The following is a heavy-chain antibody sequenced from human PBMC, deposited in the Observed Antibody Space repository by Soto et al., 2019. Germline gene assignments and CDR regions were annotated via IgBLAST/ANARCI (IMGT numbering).Heavy chain of an antibody. J-gene: IGHJ6*02. CDR3: ARGSGGILEWLLIDYYYYGMDV. CDR1: GGSVSSGSYY. D-gene: IGHD3-3*01. Sequence: ASETLSLTCTVSGGSVSSGSYYWSWIRQPPGKGLEWIGYIYYSGSTNYNPSLKSRVTISVYTSKNQFSLNLSSVTAADTAVYYCARGSGGILEWLLIDYYYYGMDVWGQGTTVTVPS. CDR2: IYYSGST. V-gene: IGHV4-61*01.